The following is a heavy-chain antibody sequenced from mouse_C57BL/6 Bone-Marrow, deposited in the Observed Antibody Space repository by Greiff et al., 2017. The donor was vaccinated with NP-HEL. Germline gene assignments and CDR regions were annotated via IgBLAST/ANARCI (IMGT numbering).Heavy chain of an antibody. CDR3: AWYGTSYFDV. CDR1: GYTFTSYT. Sequence: VQLQQSGAELARPGASVKMSCKASGYTFTSYTMHWVKQRPGQGLEWIGYINPSSGYTKYNQKFKDKVTLTADKSSSTAYMQLSSLTSEDSEVYYCAWYGTSYFDVWGTGTTVTVSS. D-gene: IGHD1-1*01. V-gene: IGHV1-4*01. CDR2: INPSSGYT. J-gene: IGHJ1*03.